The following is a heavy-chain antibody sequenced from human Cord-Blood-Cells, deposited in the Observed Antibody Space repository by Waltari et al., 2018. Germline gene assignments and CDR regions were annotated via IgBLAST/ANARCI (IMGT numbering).Heavy chain of an antibody. CDR1: GGTFSSYA. J-gene: IGHJ2*01. V-gene: IGHV1-69*01. CDR3: ARGRPSGIVVVPAAMGYWYFDL. D-gene: IGHD2-2*01. Sequence: QVQLVQSGAEVKKPGSSVKVSCKASGGTFSSYAITWVRPAPGPGLEWMGGIILIFGTANYAQKFQGRVTITADEATSTAYMELSSLRSEDTAVYYCARGRPSGIVVVPAAMGYWYFDLWGRGTLVTVSS. CDR2: IILIFGTA.